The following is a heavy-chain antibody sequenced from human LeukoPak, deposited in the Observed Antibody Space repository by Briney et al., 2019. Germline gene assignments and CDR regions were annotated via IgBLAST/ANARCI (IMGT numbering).Heavy chain of an antibody. D-gene: IGHD2-2*01. V-gene: IGHV4-34*01. CDR3: ARPARKYQAEHYFDY. Sequence: SETLSLTCAVYGGSFSGYYWSWIRQPPGKGLEWIGEINHSGSTNYNPSLKSRVTISVDTSKNQFSLKLSSVTAADTAVYYCARPARKYQAEHYFDYWGQGTLVTVSS. J-gene: IGHJ4*02. CDR1: GGSFSGYY. CDR2: INHSGST.